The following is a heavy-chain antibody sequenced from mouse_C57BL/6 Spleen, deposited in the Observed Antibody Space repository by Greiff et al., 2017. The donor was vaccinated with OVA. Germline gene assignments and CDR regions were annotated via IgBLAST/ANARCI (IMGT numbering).Heavy chain of an antibody. J-gene: IGHJ2*01. CDR3: ARGGIYYYFDY. D-gene: IGHD1-1*01. CDR2: ISYDGSN. CDR1: GYYIPRGYY. V-gene: IGHV3-6*01. Sequence: DVQLQESGPGLVKPSQSLSLTCSVTGYYIPRGYYWTWIRQFPGNKLEWMGYISYDGSNNYNPSLKNRISITRDTSKNQFFLKLNSVTTEDTATYYCARGGIYYYFDYWGQGTTLTVSS.